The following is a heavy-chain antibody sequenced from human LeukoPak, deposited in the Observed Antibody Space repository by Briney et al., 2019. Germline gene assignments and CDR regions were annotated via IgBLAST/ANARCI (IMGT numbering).Heavy chain of an antibody. Sequence: GGSLRLSCAASAFTFSSYGMHWVRQAPGKGLEWVAVIWYDGSNKYYADSVKGRFTISRDNSKNTLYLQMNSLRAEDTAVYYCARWRGTIAAAGYFDYWGQGTLVTVSS. CDR1: AFTFSSYG. J-gene: IGHJ4*02. D-gene: IGHD6-13*01. CDR3: ARWRGTIAAAGYFDY. CDR2: IWYDGSNK. V-gene: IGHV3-33*01.